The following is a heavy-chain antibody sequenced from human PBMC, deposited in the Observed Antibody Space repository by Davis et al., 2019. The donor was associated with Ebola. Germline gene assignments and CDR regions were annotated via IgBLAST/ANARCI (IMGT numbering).Heavy chain of an antibody. D-gene: IGHD2-2*01. J-gene: IGHJ5*02. CDR3: ARDLGYCSSTSCYNWFDP. CDR1: GYTFTGYY. Sequence: ASVKVSCKASGYTFTGYYMHWVRQASGQGLEWMGWINPNSGGTNYAQKFQGWVTMTRDTSISTAYMELSRLRSDDTAVYYCARDLGYCSSTSCYNWFDPWGQGTLVTVSS. V-gene: IGHV1-2*04. CDR2: INPNSGGT.